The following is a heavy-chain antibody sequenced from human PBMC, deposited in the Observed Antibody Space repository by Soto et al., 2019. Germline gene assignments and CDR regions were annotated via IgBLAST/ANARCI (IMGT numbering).Heavy chain of an antibody. CDR3: ARSLPGTYGAFDL. CDR2: ISGDGSST. V-gene: IGHV3-74*01. CDR1: EFTFRSYW. Sequence: LRLSCAASEFTFRSYWMHWVRQSPGKGLVWVSRISGDGSSTNYADSVKGRFTISRDNAKNTVYLQIDSLRAEDTAVYYCARSLPGTYGAFDLWGQGTMVTVS. D-gene: IGHD1-7*01. J-gene: IGHJ3*01.